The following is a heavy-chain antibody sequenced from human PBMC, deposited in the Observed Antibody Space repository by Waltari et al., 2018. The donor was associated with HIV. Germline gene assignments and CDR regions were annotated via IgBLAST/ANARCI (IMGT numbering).Heavy chain of an antibody. CDR3: VREISTTGTYA. D-gene: IGHD1-1*01. V-gene: IGHV7-4-1*02. CDR2: INTKTGNP. J-gene: IGHJ4*02. Sequence: QVQLVQSGSELKKPGASVKVSCKASGYTFNRYAMNWVRQAPGQGLEWMGWINTKTGNPTYAQGFTGRFAFSMDTSVSTAYLQISSLKAEDTAVYYCVREISTTGTYAWGQGTLVTVSS. CDR1: GYTFNRYA.